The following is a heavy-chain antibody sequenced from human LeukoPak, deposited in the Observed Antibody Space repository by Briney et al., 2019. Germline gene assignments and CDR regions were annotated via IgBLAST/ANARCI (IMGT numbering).Heavy chain of an antibody. CDR1: GFTFSSYS. V-gene: IGHV3-48*02. J-gene: IGHJ6*02. CDR2: ISSSSSTI. D-gene: IGHD3-22*01. CDR3: AGTIGSSGYYYNYYYYGMDV. Sequence: PGGSLRLSCAASGFTFSSYSMNWVRQAPGKGLEWVSYISSSSSTIYYADSVKGRFTISRDNAKNTLYLQMNSLRDEDTAVYYCAGTIGSSGYYYNYYYYGMDVWGQGTTVTVSS.